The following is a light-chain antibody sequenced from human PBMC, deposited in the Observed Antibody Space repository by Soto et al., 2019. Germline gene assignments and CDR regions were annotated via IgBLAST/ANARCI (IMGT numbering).Light chain of an antibody. CDR1: QTISNW. Sequence: DIQMTQSPSTLSASVGDTVTITCRASQTISNWLAWYQQKPGKAPKLLIYQASTLESEVPSRFSGSGSETEFTLTISSVQPDDFATYYCQHYNTYSWFTFGPGTKVDIK. J-gene: IGKJ3*01. V-gene: IGKV1-5*03. CDR3: QHYNTYSWFT. CDR2: QAS.